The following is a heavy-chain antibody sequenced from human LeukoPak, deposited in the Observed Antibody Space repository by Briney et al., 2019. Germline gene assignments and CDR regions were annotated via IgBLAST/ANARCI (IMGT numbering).Heavy chain of an antibody. V-gene: IGHV4-59*05. Sequence: GSLRLSCAASGFTFSDYYMSWIRQPPGKGLEWIASIYYSGSTYYNPVLKSRVTISVDTSKNQFSLKLRSVTAADTAVYYCADIYYDILTGYRALDYWGQGTLVTVSS. J-gene: IGHJ4*02. D-gene: IGHD3-9*01. CDR2: IYYSGST. CDR3: ADIYYDILTGYRALDY. CDR1: GFTFSDYY.